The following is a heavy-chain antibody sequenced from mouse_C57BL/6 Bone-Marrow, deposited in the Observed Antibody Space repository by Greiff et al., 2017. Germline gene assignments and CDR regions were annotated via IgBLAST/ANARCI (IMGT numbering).Heavy chain of an antibody. CDR1: GYTFTSYW. J-gene: IGHJ1*03. CDR2: IDPSDSET. CDR3: ARTGGYCWYCDV. D-gene: IGHD1-1*02. V-gene: IGHV1-52*01. Sequence: QVQLQQPGAELVRPGSSVKLSCKASGYTFTSYWMHWVKQRPIQGLEWIGNIDPSDSETHYNQKFKDKATLTVDKSSSTAYMQLSSLTSEDSAVYYCARTGGYCWYCDVWGTGTTVTVSS.